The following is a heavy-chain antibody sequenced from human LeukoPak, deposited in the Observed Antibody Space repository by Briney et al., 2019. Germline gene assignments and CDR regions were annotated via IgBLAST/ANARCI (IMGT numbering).Heavy chain of an antibody. Sequence: QPGGSLRLSCAASGFTFRSNWMNWVRQAPGKGLEWVAHVQPDGSAKIYADSVKGRFTISRDNAKDSVYLQTNSLRVEDTAVYYCARDFFGWSSLGHWGQGTLVTVSS. D-gene: IGHD6-19*01. CDR1: GFTFRSNW. CDR2: VQPDGSAK. V-gene: IGHV3-7*01. J-gene: IGHJ1*01. CDR3: ARDFFGWSSLGH.